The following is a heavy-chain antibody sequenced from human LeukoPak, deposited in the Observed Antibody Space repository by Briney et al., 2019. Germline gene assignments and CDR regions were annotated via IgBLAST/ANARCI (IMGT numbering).Heavy chain of an antibody. Sequence: ASVKVSCKASGYTFSTHDINWVRQAPGQGLEWMGWLNPNSGDTGSAPKFQGRVTMTKNTPTNTVYMELSSLTSEDTAIYYCAREVSYGEYDFWGQGTLVTVSS. D-gene: IGHD5-18*01. J-gene: IGHJ4*02. CDR1: GYTFSTHD. V-gene: IGHV1-8*01. CDR3: AREVSYGEYDF. CDR2: LNPNSGDT.